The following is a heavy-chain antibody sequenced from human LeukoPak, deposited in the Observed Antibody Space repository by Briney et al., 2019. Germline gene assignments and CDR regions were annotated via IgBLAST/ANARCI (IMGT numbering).Heavy chain of an antibody. Sequence: SVKVSCKASGGTFSSYAISWVRQAPGQGLEWMGGIIPIFGTANYAQKFQGRVTITADESTSTAYMELSSLRSEDTAVYYYARGRRGFLYSGSSRRVDWFDPWGQGTLVTVSS. J-gene: IGHJ5*02. CDR1: GGTFSSYA. CDR2: IIPIFGTA. D-gene: IGHD1-26*01. CDR3: ARGRRGFLYSGSSRRVDWFDP. V-gene: IGHV1-69*01.